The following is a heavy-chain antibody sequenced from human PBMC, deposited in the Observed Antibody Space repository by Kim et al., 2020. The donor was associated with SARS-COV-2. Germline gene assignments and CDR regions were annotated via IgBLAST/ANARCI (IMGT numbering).Heavy chain of an antibody. Sequence: SETLSLTCAVYGGSFSGYYWSWIRQPPGKGLEWIGEINHSGSTNYNPSLKLRVTISVDKSQNQFSLQLSSVTAADTAVYYCARVSGFLEWTRKRNWFDPWGQGTLVTVSS. V-gene: IGHV4-34*01. CDR2: INHSGST. J-gene: IGHJ5*02. CDR3: ARVSGFLEWTRKRNWFDP. D-gene: IGHD3-3*01. CDR1: GGSFSGYY.